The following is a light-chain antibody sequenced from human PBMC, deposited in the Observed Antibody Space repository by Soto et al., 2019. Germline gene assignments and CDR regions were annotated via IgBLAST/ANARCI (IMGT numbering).Light chain of an antibody. CDR2: DVT. V-gene: IGLV2-14*01. J-gene: IGLJ2*01. Sequence: QSALTQPASVSGSPGQSITISCTGSSSDIGGYNYVSWYQQRPGKAPKLIIYDVTYRPSGLSYRFSASKSGSTASLTISGRQPEDEADYYCSSHSGSTTHLLFGGGPKLTVL. CDR1: SSDIGGYNY. CDR3: SSHSGSTTHLL.